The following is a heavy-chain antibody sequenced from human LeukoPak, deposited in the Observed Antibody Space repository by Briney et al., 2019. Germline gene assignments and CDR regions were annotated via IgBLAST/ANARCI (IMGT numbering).Heavy chain of an antibody. CDR1: GGSVSSGSYY. Sequence: SETLSLTCTVSGGSVSSGSYYWSWIRQPPGEGLEWIGYIYYSGSTNYNPSLKSRVTISVDTSKNQFSLKLSSVTAADTAVYYCARDTGNIVVVPTASHYYYSMDVWGQGTTVTVSS. CDR2: IYYSGST. J-gene: IGHJ6*02. CDR3: ARDTGNIVVVPTASHYYYSMDV. D-gene: IGHD2-2*01. V-gene: IGHV4-61*01.